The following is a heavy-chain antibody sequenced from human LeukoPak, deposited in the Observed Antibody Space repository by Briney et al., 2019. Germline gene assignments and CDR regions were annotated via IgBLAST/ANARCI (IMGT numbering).Heavy chain of an antibody. D-gene: IGHD3-10*01. CDR2: IYYSGST. CDR1: GGSISSYY. V-gene: IGHV4-59*12. Sequence: SETLSLTCTVSGGSISSYYWSWIRQPPGKGLEWIGYIYYSGSTNYNPSLKSRVTMSVDTSKNQFSLKLSYVTAADTAVYYCAREGYGSGSYYNVYYYYYYRDVWAKGTTLTISS. J-gene: IGHJ6*03. CDR3: AREGYGSGSYYNVYYYYYYRDV.